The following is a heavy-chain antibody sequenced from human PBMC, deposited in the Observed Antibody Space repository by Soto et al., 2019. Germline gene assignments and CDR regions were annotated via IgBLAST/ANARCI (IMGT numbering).Heavy chain of an antibody. CDR3: TTDYCTTTTCYLNY. CDR2: IKRKTDGETT. D-gene: IGHD2-2*01. CDR1: GFSFSNAW. V-gene: IGHV3-15*07. J-gene: IGHJ4*02. Sequence: PGGSLRLSCATSGFSFSNAWINWVRQAPGKGLEWVGRIKRKTDGETTDYAAPVKGRFTMSRDDSKNTLYLQMNSLKTEDTAVYYCTTDYCTTTTCYLNYWGQGT.